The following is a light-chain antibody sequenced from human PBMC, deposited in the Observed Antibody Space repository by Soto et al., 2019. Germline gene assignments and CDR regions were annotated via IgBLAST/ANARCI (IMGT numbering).Light chain of an antibody. CDR2: GDS. V-gene: IGKV3-20*01. CDR3: QQFGSYPLT. Sequence: MGLTQTPGTLSLAPWERATLSCRVSHRVGSNCLAWYQQKPGQPPRLLIHGDSSRAYGIPERFSGGGFGTNFTLTISSLEPEDFAVYCCQQFGSYPLTFGGGTKL. CDR1: HRVGSNC. J-gene: IGKJ4*01.